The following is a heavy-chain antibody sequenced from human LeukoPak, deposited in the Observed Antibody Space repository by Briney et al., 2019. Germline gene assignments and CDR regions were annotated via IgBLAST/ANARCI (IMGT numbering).Heavy chain of an antibody. CDR3: ARRTDSSGYYPGAFDI. Sequence: ASVKVSCKASGYTFTSYGISWVRQAPGQGLEWMGWISAYNGNTNYAQKLQGRVTMTTDTSTSTAYMELRSLRSDDTAVYYCARRTDSSGYYPGAFDIWGQGTMVTVSS. D-gene: IGHD3-22*01. CDR1: GYTFTSYG. J-gene: IGHJ3*02. V-gene: IGHV1-18*01. CDR2: ISAYNGNT.